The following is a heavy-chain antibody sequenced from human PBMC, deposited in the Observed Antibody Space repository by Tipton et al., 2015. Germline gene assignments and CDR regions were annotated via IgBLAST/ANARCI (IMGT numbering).Heavy chain of an antibody. J-gene: IGHJ3*02. CDR1: GYSFTRHW. Sequence: QLVQSGAEVKKPGESLKISCKGSGYSFTRHWIGWVRQMPGKGLEWLGIIDPGNSATRYSPSLQGPVTISADKSISTAYLQWSSLKASDTAMYYCARLDRLQWVDAFDIWGQGTMVTVSS. CDR2: IDPGNSAT. V-gene: IGHV5-51*01. D-gene: IGHD4-11*01. CDR3: ARLDRLQWVDAFDI.